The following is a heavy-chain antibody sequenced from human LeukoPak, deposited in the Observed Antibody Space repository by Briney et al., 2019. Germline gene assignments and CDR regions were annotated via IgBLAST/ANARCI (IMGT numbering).Heavy chain of an antibody. D-gene: IGHD6-13*01. CDR2: MNPNSGNT. J-gene: IGHJ4*02. Sequence: GASVKVSCKASGYTFTSYDINWVRQATGQGLEWMGWMNPNSGNTGYAQKFRGRVTMTRNTSISTAYMELSSLRSEDTAVYYCARGQYSSSWYYFDYWGQGTLVTVSS. V-gene: IGHV1-8*01. CDR1: GYTFTSYD. CDR3: ARGQYSSSWYYFDY.